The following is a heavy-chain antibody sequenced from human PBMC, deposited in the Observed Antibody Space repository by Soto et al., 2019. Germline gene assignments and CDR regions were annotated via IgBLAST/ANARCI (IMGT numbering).Heavy chain of an antibody. CDR3: ARDLMRYGYWDY. Sequence: QVQLVESGGGVVQPGRSLRLSCAASGFTFSSYAMHWVRQAPGKGLEWVVVISYDGSNKYYADSVKGRFTISRDNSKNTLYLQMNSLRAEDTAVYYCARDLMRYGYWDYWGQGTLVTVSS. CDR2: ISYDGSNK. J-gene: IGHJ4*02. CDR1: GFTFSSYA. D-gene: IGHD5-18*01. V-gene: IGHV3-30-3*01.